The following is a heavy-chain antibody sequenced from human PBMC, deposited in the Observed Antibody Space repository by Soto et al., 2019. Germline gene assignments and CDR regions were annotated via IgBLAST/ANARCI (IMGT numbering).Heavy chain of an antibody. Sequence: EVQLLESGGGLVQPGGSLRLSCAGSGFTFNNFHMTWVRHVPGKGLEWVSSISDSGSDTFYADSVRGRFAISRDNSKSTLYLQMYSLRVDDTAIYYCGKTTYSRSWYFWGQGTLVTVSS. CDR3: GKTTYSRSWYF. CDR1: GFTFNNFH. V-gene: IGHV3-23*01. D-gene: IGHD6-13*01. CDR2: ISDSGSDT. J-gene: IGHJ4*02.